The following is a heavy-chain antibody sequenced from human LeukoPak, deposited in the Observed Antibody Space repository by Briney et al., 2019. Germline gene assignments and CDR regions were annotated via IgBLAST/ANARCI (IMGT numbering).Heavy chain of an antibody. D-gene: IGHD2-8*01. Sequence: SGGSLRLSCAASGFTFSSYWMTWVRQAPGKGLEWVANIKQDGSEKYYVDSVKGRFTISRDNAKNSLSLHMNSLRAEDTAVCYCARDRGECTNGVCYYHDFDYWGQGTLVTVSS. V-gene: IGHV3-7*01. CDR3: ARDRGECTNGVCYYHDFDY. CDR1: GFTFSSYW. J-gene: IGHJ4*02. CDR2: IKQDGSEK.